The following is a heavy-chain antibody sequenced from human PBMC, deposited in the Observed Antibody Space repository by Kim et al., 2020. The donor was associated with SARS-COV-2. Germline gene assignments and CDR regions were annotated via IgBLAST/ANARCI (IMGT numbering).Heavy chain of an antibody. CDR1: GGSFSGYY. D-gene: IGHD2-2*01. Sequence: SETLSLTCAVYGGSFSGYYWSWIRQPPGKGLEWIGEINHSGSTNYNPSLKSRVTISVDTSKNQFSLKLSSVTAADTAVYYCAREQLLSYWGQGTLVTVSS. CDR2: INHSGST. V-gene: IGHV4-34*01. J-gene: IGHJ4*02. CDR3: AREQLLSY.